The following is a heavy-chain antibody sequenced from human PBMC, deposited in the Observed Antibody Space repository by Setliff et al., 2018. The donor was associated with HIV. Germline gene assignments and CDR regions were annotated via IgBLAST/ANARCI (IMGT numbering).Heavy chain of an antibody. Sequence: GGSLRLSCAASGFTFSSYWMHWVRQVPGKGLVWVSSVNSDGSRAIYADSVKGRFTISRDNAKNSLFLEMNSLRADDTAVYYCASGYHYDTSGNFDLPFGYWGQGTLVTVSS. V-gene: IGHV3-74*01. CDR2: VNSDGSRA. CDR1: GFTFSSYW. D-gene: IGHD3-22*01. J-gene: IGHJ4*02. CDR3: ASGYHYDTSGNFDLPFGY.